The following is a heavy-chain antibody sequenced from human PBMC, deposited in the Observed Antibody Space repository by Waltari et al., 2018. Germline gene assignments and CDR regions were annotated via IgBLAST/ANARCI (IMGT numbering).Heavy chain of an antibody. Sequence: QVQLQESGPGLVKPSETLSLTCAVSGYSISSGYYWGWIRQPPGKGLEWIGSIYHSGSTYYNPSLKSRVTISVDTSKNQFSLKLSSVTAADTAVYYCARRDSSSWYTFDYWGQGTLVTVSS. CDR2: IYHSGST. J-gene: IGHJ4*02. D-gene: IGHD6-13*01. V-gene: IGHV4-38-2*01. CDR3: ARRDSSSWYTFDY. CDR1: GYSISSGYY.